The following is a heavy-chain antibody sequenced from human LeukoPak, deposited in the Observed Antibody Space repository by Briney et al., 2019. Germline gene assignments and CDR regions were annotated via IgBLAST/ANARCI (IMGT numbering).Heavy chain of an antibody. J-gene: IGHJ3*02. CDR2: IYYSGSI. Sequence: SETLSLTCTVSDGSISSRYWSWIRQPPEKGLEWMAYIYYSGSIDYNPSLKSRVTISIDTSKNQISLRLSSVTAADTAVYYCARPSSAHDAFDIWGQGTMVTVSS. CDR1: DGSISSRY. V-gene: IGHV4-59*11. CDR3: ARPSSAHDAFDI.